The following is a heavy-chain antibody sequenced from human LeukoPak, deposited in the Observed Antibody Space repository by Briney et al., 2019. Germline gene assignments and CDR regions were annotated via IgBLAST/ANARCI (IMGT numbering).Heavy chain of an antibody. CDR2: IYTSGST. D-gene: IGHD2-2*02. V-gene: IGHV4-4*07. Sequence: SETLSLTCTVSGGSISGYYWSWIRQPAGKGLEWIGRIYTSGSTNYNPSLKSRVTMSVDTSKNQFSLKLSSVTAADTAVYYCARDARGTYCSSTSCYNNYCYGMDVWGQGTTVTVSS. CDR3: ARDARGTYCSSTSCYNNYCYGMDV. CDR1: GGSISGYY. J-gene: IGHJ6*02.